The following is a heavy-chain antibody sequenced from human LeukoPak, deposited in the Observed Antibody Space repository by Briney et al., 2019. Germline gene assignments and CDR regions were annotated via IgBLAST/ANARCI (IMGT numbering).Heavy chain of an antibody. CDR1: GGSISSSSYY. V-gene: IGHV4-39*07. CDR3: ARNDDYGDLDFVHFDY. D-gene: IGHD4-17*01. CDR2: IYYSGST. Sequence: SETLSLTCTVSGGSISSSSYYWGWIRQPPGKGLEWIGSIYYSGSTYYHPSLKSRVTISVDTSKNQFSLKLSSVTAADTAVYYCARNDDYGDLDFVHFDYWGQGTLVTVSS. J-gene: IGHJ4*02.